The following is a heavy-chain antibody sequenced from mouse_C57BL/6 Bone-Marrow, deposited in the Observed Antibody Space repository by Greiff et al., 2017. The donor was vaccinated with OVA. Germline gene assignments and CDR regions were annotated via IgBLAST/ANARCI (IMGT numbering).Heavy chain of an antibody. CDR2: IDPETGGT. Sequence: VQLQQSGAELVRPGASVTLSCKASGYTFTDYEMHWVKQTPVHGLEWIGAIDPETGGTAYNQKFKGKAILTADKSSSTAYMELRSLTSEDSAVYYCTRLGNRRMDYWGQGTSVTVSS. J-gene: IGHJ4*01. CDR3: TRLGNRRMDY. D-gene: IGHD2-1*01. V-gene: IGHV1-15*01. CDR1: GYTFTDYE.